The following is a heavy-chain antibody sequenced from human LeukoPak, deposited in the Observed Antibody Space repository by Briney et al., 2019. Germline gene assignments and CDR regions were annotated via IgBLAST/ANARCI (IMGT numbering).Heavy chain of an antibody. J-gene: IGHJ4*02. Sequence: GGSLRLSCTACGFTFSDYWMTWDRQAPGKGLEWVANIKQDGSAKYYVDSVKGRFTISRDNAKNSLYLQMDSLRVEDTATYYCASWRGSTSERSDYWGQGSLVTVSS. CDR1: GFTFSDYW. D-gene: IGHD2-2*01. V-gene: IGHV3-7*01. CDR3: ASWRGSTSERSDY. CDR2: IKQDGSAK.